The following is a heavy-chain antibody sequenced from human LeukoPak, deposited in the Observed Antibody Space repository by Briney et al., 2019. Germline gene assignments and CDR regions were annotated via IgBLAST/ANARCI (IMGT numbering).Heavy chain of an antibody. Sequence: SQTLSLTCAISGDSFSSNSAAWNWIRQSPSRGLEWLGRTYYRSKWYNDYAVSVKSRITINPDTSKNQFSLQLHSVTPEDTAVYYCARVVGSSWTSPGYYYYGMDVWGQGTTVTVSS. D-gene: IGHD6-13*01. V-gene: IGHV6-1*01. CDR3: ARVVGSSWTSPGYYYYGMDV. CDR1: GDSFSSNSAA. J-gene: IGHJ6*02. CDR2: TYYRSKWYN.